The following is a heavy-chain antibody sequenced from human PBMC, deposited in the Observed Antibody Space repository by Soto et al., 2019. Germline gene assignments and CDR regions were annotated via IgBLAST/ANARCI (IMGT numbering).Heavy chain of an antibody. J-gene: IGHJ4*01. CDR3: ARGQEVGAHFFDS. CDR1: GFTFSGFD. Sequence: LRLSCEASGFTFSGFDMHWVRQPTGKGLEWVSTIGTAGDTYYAVSVKGRFTISRDNAKNSLSLQMNSLRAGDTAVYFCARGQEVGAHFFDSWRHVTQVTVSS. CDR2: IGTAGDT. V-gene: IGHV3-13*01. D-gene: IGHD2-15*01.